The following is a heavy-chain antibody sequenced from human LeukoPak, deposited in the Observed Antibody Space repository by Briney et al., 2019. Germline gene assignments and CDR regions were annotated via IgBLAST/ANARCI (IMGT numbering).Heavy chain of an antibody. D-gene: IGHD1-14*01. CDR2: MHYSGST. J-gene: IGHJ4*02. Sequence: SETLSLTCTVSGGSISSRSYHWGWIRQPPGKGREWIVSMHYSGSTYYNPSLKRRVTISVDTSKNHFSLKLNSVTPEDTAVYYCARDTGVRPRVAHFDFWGQGTLVTVSS. V-gene: IGHV4-39*02. CDR3: ARDTGVRPRVAHFDF. CDR1: GGSISSRSYH.